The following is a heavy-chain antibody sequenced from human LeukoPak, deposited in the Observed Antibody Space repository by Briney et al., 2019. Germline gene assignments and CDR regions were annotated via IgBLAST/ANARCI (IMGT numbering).Heavy chain of an antibody. CDR2: ISVYNGNT. CDR3: ARDRPAGSSHDMDV. J-gene: IGHJ6*02. V-gene: IGHV1-18*01. CDR1: GYTFSSYG. D-gene: IGHD2-15*01. Sequence: ASVKVSCKASGYTFSSYGISWVRQAPGQGLEWMGWISVYNGNTNYAQKFQGRVTMTTDTSTSTAYMEVGSLRSDDTAVYYCARDRPAGSSHDMDVWGQGTTVTVSS.